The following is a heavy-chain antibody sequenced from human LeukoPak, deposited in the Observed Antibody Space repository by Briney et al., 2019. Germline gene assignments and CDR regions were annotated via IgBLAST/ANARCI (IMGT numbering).Heavy chain of an antibody. J-gene: IGHJ4*02. D-gene: IGHD6-13*01. CDR2: INAGNGNT. CDR1: GYTFTSYV. V-gene: IGHV1-3*01. CDR3: ARATVAAADPFDY. Sequence: ASVKVSCKAPGYTFTSYVMHWVRQAPGQRLEWMGWINAGNGNTKYSQKFQGRVTITRDTSASTAYMELSSLRSEDTAVYYCARATVAAADPFDYWGQGTLVTVSS.